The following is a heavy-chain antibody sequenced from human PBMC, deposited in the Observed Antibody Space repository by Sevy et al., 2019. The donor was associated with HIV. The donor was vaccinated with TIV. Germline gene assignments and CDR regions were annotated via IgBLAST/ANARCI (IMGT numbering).Heavy chain of an antibody. D-gene: IGHD5-12*01. J-gene: IGHJ4*02. V-gene: IGHV3-23*01. CDR1: GFTFSSYA. CDR3: AKDPGHSGYEPIDY. CDR2: ISGSGGST. Sequence: GGSLRLSCAASGFTFSSYAMSWVRQAPGKGLEWVSAISGSGGSTYYADTVKGRFTISRDNSKNTLYLQMNSLRAEDTAVYYCAKDPGHSGYEPIDYWGQGTLVTVSS.